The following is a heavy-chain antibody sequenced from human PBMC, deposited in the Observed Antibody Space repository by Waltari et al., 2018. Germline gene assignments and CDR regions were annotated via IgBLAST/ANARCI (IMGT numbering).Heavy chain of an antibody. CDR1: GFTFGHYW. D-gene: IGHD4-17*01. CDR2: IKKDGSEK. J-gene: IGHJ3*01. Sequence: EVQLVESGGDLVQPGGSLRPSCVASGFTFGHYWLTLVRQAPGKGLEWVANIKKDGSEKYYVDFVRGRFTISRDNAKNSLYLQMNSLRAEDTAVYYCARDPEYGVDAFDLWGQGTMVTVSS. V-gene: IGHV3-7*01. CDR3: ARDPEYGVDAFDL.